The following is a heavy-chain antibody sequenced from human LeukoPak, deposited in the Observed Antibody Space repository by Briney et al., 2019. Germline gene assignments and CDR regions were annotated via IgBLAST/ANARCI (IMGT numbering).Heavy chain of an antibody. V-gene: IGHV3-23*01. Sequence: GGSLRLSCAASGFTLSSYGMSWVHQAPGKGLEWVSATSGSGGGTYYADSAKGRFTISRDNSKNTLYLQMNSLRAEDTAVYYCAKPGAPYGDYYYFDYWGQGTLVTVSS. J-gene: IGHJ4*02. CDR3: AKPGAPYGDYYYFDY. D-gene: IGHD4-17*01. CDR1: GFTLSSYG. CDR2: TSGSGGGT.